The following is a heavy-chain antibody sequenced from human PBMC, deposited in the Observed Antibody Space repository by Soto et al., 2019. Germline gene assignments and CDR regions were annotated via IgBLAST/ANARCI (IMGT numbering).Heavy chain of an antibody. D-gene: IGHD6-19*01. V-gene: IGHV3-74*01. J-gene: IGHJ4*02. CDR3: TRGYSSGPDY. Sequence: GSLRLSCAASGFTLRSYWMHWVRQAPGGGLVWVSRIDGSGSNTFYADSVKGRFTISRDNAKNTLFLQMDSLRAEDTALYYCTRGYSSGPDYWGQGTLVTVSS. CDR2: IDGSGSNT. CDR1: GFTLRSYW.